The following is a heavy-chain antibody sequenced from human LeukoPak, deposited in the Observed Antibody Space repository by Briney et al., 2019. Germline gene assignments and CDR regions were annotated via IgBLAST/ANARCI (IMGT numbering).Heavy chain of an antibody. J-gene: IGHJ3*02. CDR2: ISGSGGST. Sequence: QSGGSLRLSCAASGFTFSSYAMSWVRQAPGKGLEWVSAISGSGGSTYYADSVKGRFTISRDNSKNTLYLQMNSLRAEDTAVYYCATAEGYCSSTSRYAFDIWGQGTMVTVSS. D-gene: IGHD2-2*01. CDR3: ATAEGYCSSTSRYAFDI. V-gene: IGHV3-23*01. CDR1: GFTFSSYA.